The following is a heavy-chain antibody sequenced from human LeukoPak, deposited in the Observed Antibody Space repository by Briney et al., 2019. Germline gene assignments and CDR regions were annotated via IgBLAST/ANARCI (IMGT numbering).Heavy chain of an antibody. Sequence: PGGSLRLSCAASGFTFSDYYMSWIRQAPGKGLEWVSYISSSGSTIYYADFVKGRFTISRDNAKNSLYLQMNSLRAEDTAVYYCARDVLRFLEWLPPVGDYWGQGTLVTVSS. V-gene: IGHV3-11*01. CDR2: ISSSGSTI. J-gene: IGHJ4*02. CDR3: ARDVLRFLEWLPPVGDY. CDR1: GFTFSDYY. D-gene: IGHD3-3*01.